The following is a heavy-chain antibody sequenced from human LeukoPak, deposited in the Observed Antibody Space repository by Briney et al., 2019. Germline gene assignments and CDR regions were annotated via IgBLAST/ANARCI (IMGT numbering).Heavy chain of an antibody. D-gene: IGHD5-12*01. J-gene: IGHJ4*02. CDR1: GASITTYY. CDR3: ARDPSGYGAFDY. Sequence: PSETLSLTCTVPGASITTYYWSWIRQPPGKGLERIGYIYYSGSTNNNPSLKSRVTISVDTSNNQFSLRLNSVTAADTAIYYCARDPSGYGAFDYWGQGTLVTVSS. V-gene: IGHV4-59*01. CDR2: IYYSGST.